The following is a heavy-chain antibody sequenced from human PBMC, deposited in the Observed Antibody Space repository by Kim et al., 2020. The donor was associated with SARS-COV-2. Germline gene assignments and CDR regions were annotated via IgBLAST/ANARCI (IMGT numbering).Heavy chain of an antibody. CDR3: ARVESAFDI. Sequence: SYIYYADSVKGRLTIARDNAKNSLYLQMNSLRAEDTSVYYCARVESAFDIWGQGTMVTVSS. J-gene: IGHJ3*02. CDR2: SYI. V-gene: IGHV3-21*01.